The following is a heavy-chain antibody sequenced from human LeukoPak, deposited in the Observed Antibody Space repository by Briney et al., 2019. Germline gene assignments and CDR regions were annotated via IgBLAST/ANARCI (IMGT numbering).Heavy chain of an antibody. Sequence: ASVKVSCKASGYTFTSYGISWVRQAPGQGLEWMGWISAYNGNTNYAQKLQGRVTMTTDTSTGTAYMELRSLRSDDTAVYYCARDPTGTNFDYWAREPWSPSPQ. J-gene: IGHJ4*02. CDR1: GYTFTSYG. V-gene: IGHV1-18*01. D-gene: IGHD1-1*01. CDR2: ISAYNGNT. CDR3: ARDPTGTNFDY.